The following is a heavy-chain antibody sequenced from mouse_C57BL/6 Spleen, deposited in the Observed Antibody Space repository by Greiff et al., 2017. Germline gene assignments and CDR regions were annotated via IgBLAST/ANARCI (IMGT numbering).Heavy chain of an antibody. Sequence: EVKLEESGGGLVQPGGSMKLSCVASGFTFSNYWMNWVRQSPEKGLEWVAQIRLKSDNNATHYAVSVKGRFTISRDDSKSSVYLQMNNVRAEDTGIYYCTGSYYSNSWFAYWGQGTLGTVSA. J-gene: IGHJ3*01. D-gene: IGHD2-5*01. CDR3: TGSYYSNSWFAY. CDR2: IRLKSDNNAT. V-gene: IGHV6-3*01. CDR1: GFTFSNYW.